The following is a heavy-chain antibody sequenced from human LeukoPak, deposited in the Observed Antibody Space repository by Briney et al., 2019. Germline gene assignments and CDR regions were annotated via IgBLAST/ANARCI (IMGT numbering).Heavy chain of an antibody. Sequence: PSETLSLTCTVSGGSVSPYYWSWIRQPPGKGLEWIGYFYTRGTTHYNPSLKSRVTMSVDASNNQFLLNLSSVTAADTAVYYCARHGDFWGGRSWFDPWGQGTLVTVSS. D-gene: IGHD3-3*01. CDR2: FYTRGTT. V-gene: IGHV4-4*09. CDR1: GGSVSPYY. J-gene: IGHJ5*02. CDR3: ARHGDFWGGRSWFDP.